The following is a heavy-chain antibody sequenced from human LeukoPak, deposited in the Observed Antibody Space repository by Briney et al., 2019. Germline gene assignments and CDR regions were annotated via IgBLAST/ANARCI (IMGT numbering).Heavy chain of an antibody. D-gene: IGHD5-18*01. CDR1: GGSFSGYY. J-gene: IGHJ4*02. CDR3: ARGRKYTSGYRVTELGSGYSDY. V-gene: IGHV4-34*01. CDR2: INHSGST. Sequence: KPSETLSLTCAVYGGSFSGYYWSWIRQPPGKGLEWIGEINHSGSTNYNPSLKSRVTISVDTSKNQFSLKLSSVTAADTAVYYCARGRKYTSGYRVTELGSGYSDYWGQGTWSPSPQ.